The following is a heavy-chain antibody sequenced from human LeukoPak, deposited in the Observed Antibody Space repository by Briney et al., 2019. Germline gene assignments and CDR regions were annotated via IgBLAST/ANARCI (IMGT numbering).Heavy chain of an antibody. J-gene: IGHJ4*02. CDR1: GGTFSSYA. D-gene: IGHD3-10*01. Sequence: ASVKVSCKASGGTFSSYAISWVRQAPGQGLEWMGGIIPIFGTANYAQKFQGRVTITTDESTSTAYMKLSSLRSEDTAVYYCARAHYYGSGSYYNFDYWGQGTLVTVSS. CDR3: ARAHYYGSGSYYNFDY. V-gene: IGHV1-69*05. CDR2: IIPIFGTA.